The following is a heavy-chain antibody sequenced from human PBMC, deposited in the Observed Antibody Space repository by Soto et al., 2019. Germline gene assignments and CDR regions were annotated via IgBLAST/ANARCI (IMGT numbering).Heavy chain of an antibody. V-gene: IGHV1-69*12. Sequence: QVQLVQSGAEVKKPGSSVTVSCKASGGTFSSYTISWVRQAPGQGLEWMGGIIPIFGTATYAQKFQGRVTITADESTSTAYMELSSLRSEDTAVYYCARGNHRWLQLWYFDLWGRGTLVTGSS. D-gene: IGHD5-12*01. CDR1: GGTFSSYT. CDR2: IIPIFGTA. J-gene: IGHJ2*01. CDR3: ARGNHRWLQLWYFDL.